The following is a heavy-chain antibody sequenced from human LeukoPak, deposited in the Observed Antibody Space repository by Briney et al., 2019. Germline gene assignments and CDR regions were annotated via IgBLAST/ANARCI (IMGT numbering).Heavy chain of an antibody. CDR1: GDTFSDYH. D-gene: IGHD3-10*01. V-gene: IGHV1-69*13. Sequence: ASVKVSCKAVGDTFSDYHIHWVRQAPGQGLEWMGGIIPIFGTANYAQKFQGRVTITAGESTSTAYMELSRLRSDDTAVYYCARDLQSYYGSGSYYISYYYYYMDVWGKGTTVTVSS. CDR3: ARDLQSYYGSGSYYISYYYYYMDV. CDR2: IIPIFGTA. J-gene: IGHJ6*03.